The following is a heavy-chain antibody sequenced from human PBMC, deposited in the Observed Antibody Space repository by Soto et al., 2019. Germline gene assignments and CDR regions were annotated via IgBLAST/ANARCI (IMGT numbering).Heavy chain of an antibody. CDR1: GVTFGSYA. D-gene: IGHD3-3*01. CDR2: INGGSTT. Sequence: PGGSLRLSCAASGVTFGSYAMSWVRKAPGKGLEWVTAINGGSTTYYADSVRGRFTISRDNSKNTLYLQMNSLRAEDTAVYYCAKDKDWSGVYGMDVWGQGTTVTVSS. CDR3: AKDKDWSGVYGMDV. V-gene: IGHV3-23*01. J-gene: IGHJ6*02.